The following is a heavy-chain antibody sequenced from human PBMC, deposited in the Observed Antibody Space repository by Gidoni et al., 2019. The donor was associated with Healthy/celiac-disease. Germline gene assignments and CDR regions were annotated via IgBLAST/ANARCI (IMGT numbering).Heavy chain of an antibody. D-gene: IGHD5-12*01. V-gene: IGHV4-39*07. Sequence: QLQLQESGPGLVKPSETLSITCTVAGGSISSSSYYWGWIRQPPGKGLEWIGSIYYSGSTYYNPSLKSRVPLSVDTSKNQFSLKLSSVTAADTAVYYCAIEGEGDGYNSVDYWGQGTLVTVSS. CDR2: IYYSGST. J-gene: IGHJ4*02. CDR3: AIEGEGDGYNSVDY. CDR1: GGSISSSSYY.